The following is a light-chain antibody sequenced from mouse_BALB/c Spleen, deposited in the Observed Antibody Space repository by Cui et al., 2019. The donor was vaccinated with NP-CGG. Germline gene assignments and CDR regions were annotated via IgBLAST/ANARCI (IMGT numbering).Light chain of an antibody. Sequence: AMVTQESALTPSPGETVTLTCRSSTGAVTTSNYANWVQEKPDHLFTGLIGGTNNRAPGVPARFSGSLIGDKAALTITGAQTEDEAIYFCALWYSNHWVFGGGTKLTVL. V-gene: IGLV1*01. J-gene: IGLJ1*01. CDR3: ALWYSNHWV. CDR2: GTN. CDR1: TGAVTTSNY.